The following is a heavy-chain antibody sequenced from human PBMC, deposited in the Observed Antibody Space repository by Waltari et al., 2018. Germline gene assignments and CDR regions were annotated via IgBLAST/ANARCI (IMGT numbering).Heavy chain of an antibody. Sequence: GFTFSSYTMHWVRQAPGKGLEWVAVISYDGSNKYYADSVKGRFTISRDNSKNTLYLQMNSLRAEDTAVYYCARDFNVVVVPAAMPKYYYYYYMDVWGKGTTVTVSS. J-gene: IGHJ6*03. CDR2: ISYDGSNK. CDR1: GFTFSSYT. D-gene: IGHD2-2*01. V-gene: IGHV3-30*01. CDR3: ARDFNVVVVPAAMPKYYYYYYMDV.